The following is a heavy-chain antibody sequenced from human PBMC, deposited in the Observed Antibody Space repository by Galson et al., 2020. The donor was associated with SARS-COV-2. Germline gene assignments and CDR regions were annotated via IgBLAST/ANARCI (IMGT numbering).Heavy chain of an antibody. D-gene: IGHD2-21*01. V-gene: IGHV1-46*04. CDR2: INPSGDIT. CDR1: GYTFISFY. CDR3: AREWGDINSSVFDY. J-gene: IGHJ4*02. Sequence: ASVKVSCKASGYTFISFYIHWVRQAPGQGLESMGVINPSGDITSYAQKLRGRVTVTRDMSTQTVYMELSSLTSEDTAVYYCAREWGDINSSVFDYWGQGSLVVVSS.